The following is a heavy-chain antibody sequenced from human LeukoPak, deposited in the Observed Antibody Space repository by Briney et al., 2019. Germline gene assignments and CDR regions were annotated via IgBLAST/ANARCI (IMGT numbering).Heavy chain of an antibody. Sequence: SETLSLTCTVSGGSISSGGYYRSWIRQPPGKGLEWIGEINHSGSTNYNPSLKSRVTISVDTSKNQFSLKLSSVTAADTAVYYCARGTTMIVVALSTSLVFQYYFDYWGQGTLVTVSS. CDR1: GGSISSGGYY. CDR2: INHSGST. CDR3: ARGTTMIVVALSTSLVFQYYFDY. J-gene: IGHJ4*02. V-gene: IGHV4-34*01. D-gene: IGHD3-22*01.